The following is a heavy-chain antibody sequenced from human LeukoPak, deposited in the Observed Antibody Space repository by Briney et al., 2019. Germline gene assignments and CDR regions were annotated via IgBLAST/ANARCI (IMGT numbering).Heavy chain of an antibody. J-gene: IGHJ4*02. Sequence: SVKVSCKASGGTFSSYAISWVRQAPGQGLEWMGGIIPIFGTANYAQKFQGRVTITTDESTSTAYMELSSLRSEDTAVYYCARWDYCSGGSCYSPYFDYWGQGTLVTVS. CDR2: IIPIFGTA. V-gene: IGHV1-69*05. D-gene: IGHD2-15*01. CDR3: ARWDYCSGGSCYSPYFDY. CDR1: GGTFSSYA.